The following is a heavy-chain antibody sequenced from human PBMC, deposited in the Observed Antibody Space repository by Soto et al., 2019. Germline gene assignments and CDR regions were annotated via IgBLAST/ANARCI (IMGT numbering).Heavy chain of an antibody. V-gene: IGHV1-69*12. D-gene: IGHD5-12*01. Sequence: QVQLVQSGAEVKKPGSSVKVSCKTSGGTLRTSAISWVRQAPGQGLEWMGGIMPIFPTPDYAQNFQGRVTITADDSTSTAYVEFSSLRPEDTAVYYCARDKDRLQLGGNYYYIMDVWGQGTTVTVSS. CDR2: IMPIFPTP. CDR1: GGTLRTSA. CDR3: ARDKDRLQLGGNYYYIMDV. J-gene: IGHJ6*02.